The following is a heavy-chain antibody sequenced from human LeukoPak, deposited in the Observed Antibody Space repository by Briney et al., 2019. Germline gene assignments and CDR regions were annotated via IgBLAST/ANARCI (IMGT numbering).Heavy chain of an antibody. CDR1: GASITVHF. CDR3: ARRFRTSASGILHHDAYDI. J-gene: IGHJ3*02. CDR2: IYGSP. D-gene: IGHD3-10*01. Sequence: SETLSLTCTVSGASITVHFWGWIRHTPGMGLEWIGHIYGSPTYNPSLKSRVTISDDTSENQIFLQMTSVTAADTAIYYCARRFRTSASGILHHDAYDIWGPGTEVIVSS. V-gene: IGHV4-4*09.